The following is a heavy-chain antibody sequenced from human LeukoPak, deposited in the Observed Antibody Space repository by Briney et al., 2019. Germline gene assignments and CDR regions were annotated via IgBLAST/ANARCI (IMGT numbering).Heavy chain of an antibody. CDR2: IYSGDRGGST. CDR3: AKSGLNRFDY. J-gene: IGHJ4*02. D-gene: IGHD2-15*01. CDR1: GVTVSSNF. Sequence: GGSLRLSCAASGVTVSSNFMSWVRQAPGKGLEWVSVIYSGDRGGSTYYADSVRGRFTISRDTKNTLYLQMNSLRAEDTAVYYCAKSGLNRFDYWGQGTLVTVSS. V-gene: IGHV3-66*01.